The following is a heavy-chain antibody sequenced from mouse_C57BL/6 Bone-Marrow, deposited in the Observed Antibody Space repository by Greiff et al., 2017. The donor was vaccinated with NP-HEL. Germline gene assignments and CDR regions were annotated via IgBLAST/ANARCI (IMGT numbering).Heavy chain of an antibody. CDR3: ATPYYGSKAWFAY. V-gene: IGHV1-22*01. Sequence: EVQLKESGPELVKPGASVKMSCKASGYTFTDYNMHWVKQSHGKSLEWIGYINPNNGGTSYNQKFKGKATLTVNKSSSTAYMELRSLTSEDSAVYYCATPYYGSKAWFAYWGQGTLVTVSA. CDR1: GYTFTDYN. CDR2: INPNNGGT. D-gene: IGHD1-1*01. J-gene: IGHJ3*01.